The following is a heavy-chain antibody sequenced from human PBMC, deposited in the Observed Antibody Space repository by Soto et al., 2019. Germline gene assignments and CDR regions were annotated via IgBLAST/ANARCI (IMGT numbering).Heavy chain of an antibody. J-gene: IGHJ4*02. V-gene: IGHV3-23*01. CDR1: GFTFSTYA. Sequence: EVQLLESGGGLVQPGGSLRLSCAASGFTFSTYALNWVRQAPGKGLAWVSAIGGRGGSTYFADSVKGRFSISRDSSKNTLYLQMNSLRAEDTAVYYCAKDGYGDRPYYFDYWGQGTLVTVSS. CDR2: IGGRGGST. D-gene: IGHD4-17*01. CDR3: AKDGYGDRPYYFDY.